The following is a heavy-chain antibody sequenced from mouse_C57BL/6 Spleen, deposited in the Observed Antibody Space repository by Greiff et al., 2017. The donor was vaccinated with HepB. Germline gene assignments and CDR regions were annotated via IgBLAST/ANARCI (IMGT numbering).Heavy chain of an antibody. CDR1: GYTFTSYW. CDR2: IYPGSGST. CDR3: ARSGGNPYYFDY. Sequence: VKLQQPGAELVKPGASVKMSCKASGYTFTSYWITWVKQRPGQGLEWIGDIYPGSGSTNYNEKFKSKATLTVDTSSSTAYMQLSSLTSEDSAVYYCARSGGNPYYFDYWGQGTTLTVSS. V-gene: IGHV1-55*01. D-gene: IGHD2-1*01. J-gene: IGHJ2*01.